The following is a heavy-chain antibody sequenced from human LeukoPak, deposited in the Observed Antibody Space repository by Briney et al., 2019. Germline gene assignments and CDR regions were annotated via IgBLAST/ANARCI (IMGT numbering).Heavy chain of an antibody. J-gene: IGHJ4*02. CDR2: IRSKPYGGIT. Sequence: GGSLRLSCTTSGFTFGDYVVSWFRQAPGKGLEWVGFIRSKPYGGITEYAAAVKCRFTISRDDSKSIAYLQMNSLKTEDTAVYYCTRGSDSIFGVARDGFDYGGQGTLVTVSA. CDR1: GFTFGDYV. V-gene: IGHV3-49*03. CDR3: TRGSDSIFGVARDGFDY. D-gene: IGHD3-3*01.